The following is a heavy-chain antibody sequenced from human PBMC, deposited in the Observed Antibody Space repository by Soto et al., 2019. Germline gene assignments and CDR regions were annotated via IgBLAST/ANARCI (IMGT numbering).Heavy chain of an antibody. V-gene: IGHV4-34*01. CDR2: IKHSGST. Sequence: PSETLPLTSAVYGGSFIGHYWRRIRQPPEKGLEWIGEIKHSGSTNYNPSLKSRFTISVDTSKNQFSLKLNSVTAADTSVYYCARLPDSGSFFEYWGHGILVTVSS. CDR3: ARLPDSGSFFEY. J-gene: IGHJ4*01. CDR1: GGSFIGHY. D-gene: IGHD1-26*01.